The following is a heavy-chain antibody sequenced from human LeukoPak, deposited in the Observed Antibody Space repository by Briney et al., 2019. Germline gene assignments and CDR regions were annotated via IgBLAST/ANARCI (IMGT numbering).Heavy chain of an antibody. J-gene: IGHJ5*02. CDR2: FDPEDGET. CDR3: ATSIYCSGGSCYLAYNWFDP. Sequence: ASVKVSCKVSGYTLTELSMHWVRQAPGKGLEWMGGFDPEDGETIYAQKFQGRVTMTEDTSTDTAYTELSSLRSEDTAVYYCATSIYCSGGSCYLAYNWFDPWGQGTLVTVSS. V-gene: IGHV1-24*01. CDR1: GYTLTELS. D-gene: IGHD2-15*01.